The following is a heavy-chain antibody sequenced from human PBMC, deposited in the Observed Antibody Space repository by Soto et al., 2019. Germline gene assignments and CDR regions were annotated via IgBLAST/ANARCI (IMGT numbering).Heavy chain of an antibody. J-gene: IGHJ5*02. D-gene: IGHD3-16*01. CDR3: ARRHLRDYIRWNFDP. CDR1: GYTFTDNQ. V-gene: IGHV1-2*02. Sequence: QVQLVQSGAEVKKPGASVKVSCKASGYTFTDNQIHWLRRAPGQRLEWMGRIDPKSGDTNFAPTYQGRVTMTRDTSTNTVYMELTRLTSGDTAIYFCARRHLRDYIRWNFDPWGQGTLVTVSS. CDR2: IDPKSGDT.